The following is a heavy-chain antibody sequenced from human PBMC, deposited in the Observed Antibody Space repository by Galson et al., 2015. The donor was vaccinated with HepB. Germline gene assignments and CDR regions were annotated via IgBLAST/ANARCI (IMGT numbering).Heavy chain of an antibody. CDR3: ARDYYGSGSYSQSDY. CDR1: GGTFSTYT. V-gene: IGHV1-69*06. J-gene: IGHJ3*01. Sequence: SVKVSCKASGGTFSTYTISWVRQAPGQGLEWMGGITPIFGTANYAQKFQGRVTITADKSTSTAYMELSSLRSEDTAVYYCARDYYGSGSYSQSDYWGQGTMVAVSS. CDR2: ITPIFGTA. D-gene: IGHD3-10*01.